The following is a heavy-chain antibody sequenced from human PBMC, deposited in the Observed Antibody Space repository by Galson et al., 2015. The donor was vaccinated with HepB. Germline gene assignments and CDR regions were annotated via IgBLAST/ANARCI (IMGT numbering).Heavy chain of an antibody. CDR3: AKDEGFGELYGESDY. CDR2: ISGSGGST. CDR1: GFTFSSYA. V-gene: IGHV3-23*01. J-gene: IGHJ4*02. D-gene: IGHD3-10*01. Sequence: SLRLSCAASGFTFSSYAMSWVRQAPGKGLEWVSAISGSGGSTYYADSVKGRFTISRDNSKNTLYLQMNSLRAEDTAVYYCAKDEGFGELYGESDYWGQGTLVTVSS.